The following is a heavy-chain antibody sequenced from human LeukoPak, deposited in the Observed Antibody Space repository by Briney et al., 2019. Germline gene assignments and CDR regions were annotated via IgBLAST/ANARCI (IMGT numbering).Heavy chain of an antibody. CDR3: ASQTTVTTNYYYYYGMDV. D-gene: IGHD4-17*01. CDR1: GGSISSYY. J-gene: IGHJ6*02. Sequence: SETLSLTCTVSGGSISSYYWSWIRQPPGKGLEWIGSIYYSGSTNYNPSLKSRVTISVDTSKNQFSLKLSSVTAADTAVYYCASQTTVTTNYYYYYGMDVWGQGTTVTVSS. CDR2: IYYSGST. V-gene: IGHV4-59*01.